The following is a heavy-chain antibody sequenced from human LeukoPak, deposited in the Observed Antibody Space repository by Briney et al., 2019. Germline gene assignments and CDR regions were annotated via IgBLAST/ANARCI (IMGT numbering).Heavy chain of an antibody. V-gene: IGHV1-69-2*01. CDR2: VDPEDGET. D-gene: IGHD2-15*01. CDR3: ATTPNRMDAFDI. Sequence: ASVKVSCKASGYTFTGYYMHWVQQAPGKGLEWMGLVDPEDGETIYAEKFQGRVTITADTSTDTAYMELSSLRSEDTAVYYCATTPNRMDAFDIWGQGTMVTVSS. CDR1: GYTFTGYY. J-gene: IGHJ3*02.